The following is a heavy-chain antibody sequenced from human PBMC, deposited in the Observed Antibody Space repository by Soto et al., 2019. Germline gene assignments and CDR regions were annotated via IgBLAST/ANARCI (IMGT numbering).Heavy chain of an antibody. Sequence: SETLSLTCTVSGGSVSSGSYYWSWIRQPPGKGLEWIGYIYYSGSTNYNPSLKSRVTISVDTSKNQFSLKLSSVTAADTAVYYCARESGPRNVYSSGWYGENWFDPWGQGTLVTVSS. D-gene: IGHD6-19*01. V-gene: IGHV4-61*01. CDR3: ARESGPRNVYSSGWYGENWFDP. CDR1: GGSVSSGSYY. J-gene: IGHJ5*02. CDR2: IYYSGST.